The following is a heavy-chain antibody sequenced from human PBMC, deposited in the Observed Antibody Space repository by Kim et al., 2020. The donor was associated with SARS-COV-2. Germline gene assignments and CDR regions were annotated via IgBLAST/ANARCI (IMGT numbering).Heavy chain of an antibody. D-gene: IGHD3-10*01. Sequence: GSTNYNPSLKSRVTISVDKSKNQFSLKLSSVTAADTAVYYCASFMVRGICWGQGTLVTVSS. J-gene: IGHJ4*02. V-gene: IGHV4-4*02. CDR3: ASFMVRGIC. CDR2: GST.